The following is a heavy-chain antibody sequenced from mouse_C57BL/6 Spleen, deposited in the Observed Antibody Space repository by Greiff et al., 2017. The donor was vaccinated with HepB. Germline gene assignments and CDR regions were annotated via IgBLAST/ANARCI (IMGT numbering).Heavy chain of an antibody. CDR2: IYPGDGDT. V-gene: IGHV1-80*01. Sequence: QVQLKESGAELVKPGASVKISCKASGYAFSSYWMNWVKQRPGKGLEWIGQIYPGDGDTNYNGKFKGKATLTADKSSSTAYMQLSSLTSEDSAVYFCARSSVIYYDYDGFAYWGQGTLVTVSA. CDR3: ARSSVIYYDYDGFAY. D-gene: IGHD2-4*01. CDR1: GYAFSSYW. J-gene: IGHJ3*01.